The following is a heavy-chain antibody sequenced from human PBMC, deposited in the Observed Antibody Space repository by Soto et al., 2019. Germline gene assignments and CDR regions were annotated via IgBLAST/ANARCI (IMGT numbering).Heavy chain of an antibody. J-gene: IGHJ4*02. CDR1: GFTFSSYS. Sequence: GSLRLSCAASGFTFSSYSMNWVRQAPGKGLEWVSYISSSSSTIYYADSVKGRFTISRDNAKNSLYLQMNSLRDEDTAVYYCARESHIVGATSGYFDYWGQGTLVTVSS. D-gene: IGHD1-26*01. V-gene: IGHV3-48*02. CDR2: ISSSSSTI. CDR3: ARESHIVGATSGYFDY.